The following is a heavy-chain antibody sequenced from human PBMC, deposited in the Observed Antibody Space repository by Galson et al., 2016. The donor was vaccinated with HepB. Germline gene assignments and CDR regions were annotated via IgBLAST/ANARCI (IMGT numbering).Heavy chain of an antibody. CDR2: INQHGNER. J-gene: IGHJ3*01. CDR1: GFTFNSCW. V-gene: IGHV3-7*03. D-gene: IGHD2-15*01. Sequence: SLRLSCAASGFTFNSCWMSWVRQAPGRGLEWVANINQHGNERYHVDSVKGRFTISRDNAKNSLYLQMNSLRAEDTAVYYCARDRSPGWYQPLLSLAFDVWGHGTMVTVSS. CDR3: ARDRSPGWYQPLLSLAFDV.